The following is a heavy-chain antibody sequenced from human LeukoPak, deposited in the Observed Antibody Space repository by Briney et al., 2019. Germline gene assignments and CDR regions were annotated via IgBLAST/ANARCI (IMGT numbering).Heavy chain of an antibody. Sequence: GGSLRLSCAASGFTFSSYAMSWFRQAPGKGLEWVANIKQDGSEKYYVDSVKGRFTISRDNAKNSLYLQMNSLRAEDTAVYYCARDLSRVGVAGGYYFDYWGQGTLVTVSS. J-gene: IGHJ4*02. V-gene: IGHV3-7*01. D-gene: IGHD3-3*01. CDR3: ARDLSRVGVAGGYYFDY. CDR2: IKQDGSEK. CDR1: GFTFSSYA.